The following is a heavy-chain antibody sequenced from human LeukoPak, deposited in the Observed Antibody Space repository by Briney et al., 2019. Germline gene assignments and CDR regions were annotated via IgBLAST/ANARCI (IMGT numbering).Heavy chain of an antibody. D-gene: IGHD5-24*01. J-gene: IGHJ4*01. CDR3: ARERDGYLYYFDY. Sequence: SVKVSCKASGGTFSSYAISWVRQAPGQGLEWVGGIIPIFGTANYAQKFQGRVTITADESTSTAYMELSSLRSEDTAVYYCARERDGYLYYFDYWGQGTLVTVSS. CDR2: IIPIFGTA. V-gene: IGHV1-69*13. CDR1: GGTFSSYA.